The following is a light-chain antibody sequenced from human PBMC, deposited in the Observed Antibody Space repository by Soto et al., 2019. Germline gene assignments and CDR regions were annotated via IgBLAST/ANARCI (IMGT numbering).Light chain of an antibody. J-gene: IGLJ2*01. CDR1: SSNIGAGYD. V-gene: IGLV1-40*01. CDR3: QSYDSSLPVV. CDR2: GNS. Sequence: QSVLTQPPSVSGAPGQRVTISCTGSSSNIGAGYDVHWYQQLPGTAPKLLIYGNSNRPSGVPDRFSGSKSGTSASLAIPGLQAEDEADYYCQSYDSSLPVVFGGGTKLTVL.